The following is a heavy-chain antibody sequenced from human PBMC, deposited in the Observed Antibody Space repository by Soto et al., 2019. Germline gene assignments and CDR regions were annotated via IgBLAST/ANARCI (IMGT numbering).Heavy chain of an antibody. V-gene: IGHV4-39*01. Sequence: SETLSLACTVSGDSIISSDFYWGWVRQPPGKSLEWIGSIFYLGSSYYNPSLKSRVTMSVDTSKNQFSLRLRSVTAADTALYFCARHSLALRKNNWFDPWGQGIMVTVSS. CDR3: ARHSLALRKNNWFDP. J-gene: IGHJ5*02. CDR2: IFYLGSS. D-gene: IGHD3-3*02. CDR1: GDSIISSDFY.